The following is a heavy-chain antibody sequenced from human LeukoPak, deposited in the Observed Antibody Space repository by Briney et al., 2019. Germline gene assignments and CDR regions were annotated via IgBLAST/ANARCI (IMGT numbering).Heavy chain of an antibody. Sequence: GGSLRLSCAASGFTFSSYWMHWVRQAPGKGLVWVSRINNDESHTAYADSVKGRFTISRDNAKNTLYLQMNSLRVEDTAVYYCARDQSSSWYVAWFDPWGQGTLVTVSS. CDR1: GFTFSSYW. J-gene: IGHJ5*02. D-gene: IGHD6-13*01. CDR2: INNDESHT. V-gene: IGHV3-74*01. CDR3: ARDQSSSWYVAWFDP.